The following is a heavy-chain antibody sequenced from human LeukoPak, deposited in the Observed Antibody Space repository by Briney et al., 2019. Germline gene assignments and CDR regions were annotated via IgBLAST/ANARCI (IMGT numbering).Heavy chain of an antibody. J-gene: IGHJ4*02. CDR1: GFTFSSYG. D-gene: IGHD6-13*01. CDR2: ISYDGSNK. CDR3: ARDLPVAAADF. Sequence: QPGRSLRLSCAASGFTFSSYGMHWVRQAPGKGLEWVAVISYDGSNKYYADSVKGRFTVSRDDAKNSLYLQMNSLRADDTAVYYCARDLPVAAADFWGQGTLVTVSS. V-gene: IGHV3-30*03.